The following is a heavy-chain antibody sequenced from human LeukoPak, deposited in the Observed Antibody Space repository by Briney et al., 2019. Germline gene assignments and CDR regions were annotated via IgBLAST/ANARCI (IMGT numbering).Heavy chain of an antibody. CDR3: ATTKSGYETFDY. D-gene: IGHD5-12*01. Sequence: KASETLSLTCTVSGGSISSYYWSWIRQPPGKGLEWIGYVYYGGNTNYNPSLNSRGTISVDTSNNQFSLNLRSVTAADTAVYYCATTKSGYETFDYWGQGTLVSVSS. J-gene: IGHJ4*02. V-gene: IGHV4-59*08. CDR2: VYYGGNT. CDR1: GGSISSYY.